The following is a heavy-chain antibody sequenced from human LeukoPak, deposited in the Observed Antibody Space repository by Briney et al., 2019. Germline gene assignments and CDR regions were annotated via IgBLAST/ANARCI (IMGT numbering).Heavy chain of an antibody. CDR2: INAGNGDT. Sequence: ASVKVSCKASEYTFTTYAVHWVRQAPGQRLEWMGWINAGNGDTKYSQKFQGRVTMTRDTSTSTVYMELSSLRSEDTAVYYCALGVVGATVYWGQGTLVTVSS. CDR3: ALGVVGATVY. J-gene: IGHJ4*02. D-gene: IGHD1-26*01. CDR1: EYTFTTYA. V-gene: IGHV1-3*01.